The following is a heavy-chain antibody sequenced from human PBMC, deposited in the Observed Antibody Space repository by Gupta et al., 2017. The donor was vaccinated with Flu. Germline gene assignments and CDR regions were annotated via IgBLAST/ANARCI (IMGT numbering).Heavy chain of an antibody. CDR2: IAGGGRDG. D-gene: IGHD6-19*01. Sequence: QAPGKGPEWVAGIAGGGRDGHYPDSVRGRFTVSRDNSKETLDLEMNSLRAEDTASYYCAREIEVVGVPVFDHWGQGALVTVSS. CDR3: AREIEVVGVPVFDH. J-gene: IGHJ4*02. V-gene: IGHV3-23*01.